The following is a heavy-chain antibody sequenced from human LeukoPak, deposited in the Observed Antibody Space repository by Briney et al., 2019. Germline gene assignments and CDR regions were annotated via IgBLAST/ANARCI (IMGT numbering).Heavy chain of an antibody. J-gene: IGHJ6*02. CDR3: ARENDMGYCSGGRCYKGYNAMDV. CDR2: IFSGGST. Sequence: GGSLRLSCAASGFTVSSNYMSWVRQAPGKGLEWVSVIFSGGSTYYADSVKGRFTISRDNSKNTLYLQMNSLRAEDTAVYYCARENDMGYCSGGRCYKGYNAMDVWGQGTTVTVSS. CDR1: GFTVSSNY. V-gene: IGHV3-53*01. D-gene: IGHD2-15*01.